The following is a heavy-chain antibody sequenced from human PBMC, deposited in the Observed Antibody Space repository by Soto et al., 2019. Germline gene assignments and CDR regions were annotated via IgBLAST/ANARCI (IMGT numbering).Heavy chain of an antibody. J-gene: IGHJ6*02. CDR1: GGTFSSYA. Sequence: SVKVSCKASGGTFSSYAISWVRQAPGQGLEWMGGIIPIFGTANYAQKFQGRVTITADESTSTAYMELSSLRSEDTAVYYCAARVRVGDYYYYGMDVWGQGTTVTVSS. D-gene: IGHD3-10*01. CDR3: AARVRVGDYYYYGMDV. V-gene: IGHV1-69*13. CDR2: IIPIFGTA.